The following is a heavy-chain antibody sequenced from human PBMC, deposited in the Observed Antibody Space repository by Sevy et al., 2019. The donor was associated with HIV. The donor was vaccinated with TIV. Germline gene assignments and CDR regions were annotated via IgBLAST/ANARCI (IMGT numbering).Heavy chain of an antibody. V-gene: IGHV4-61*02. CDR3: ARSSHSSGGSCYSTYYFDY. CDR2: IYTSGSS. D-gene: IGHD2-15*01. J-gene: IGHJ4*02. CDR1: GGSISSGSYY. Sequence: SETLSLTCTVSGGSISSGSYYWSWIRHPAGKGLEWIGRIYTSGSSNYNPSLKSRVTISVDTSKNQFSLKLSSVTAADTAGYYCARSSHSSGGSCYSTYYFDYWGQGTLVTVSS.